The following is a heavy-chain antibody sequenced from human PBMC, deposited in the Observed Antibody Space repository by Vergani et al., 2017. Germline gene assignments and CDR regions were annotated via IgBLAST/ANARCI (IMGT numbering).Heavy chain of an antibody. CDR3: VKDNTDGGSFGHFDN. V-gene: IGHV3-30-3*01. Sequence: QVQLVESGGGVVQPGRSLRLSCAASGFTFSSYAMHWVRQAPGKGLEWVAVISYDGSNKYYADSVKGRFTISRDNSKNTLYLQMNSLRAEDTALYYCVKDNTDGGSFGHFDNWGQGTLVTVSS. D-gene: IGHD1-26*01. CDR1: GFTFSSYA. J-gene: IGHJ4*02. CDR2: ISYDGSNK.